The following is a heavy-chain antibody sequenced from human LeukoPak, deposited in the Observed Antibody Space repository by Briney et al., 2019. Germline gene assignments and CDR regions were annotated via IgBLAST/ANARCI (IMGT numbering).Heavy chain of an antibody. CDR3: ARRDSGDGDHV. CDR1: GFTFITYA. J-gene: IGHJ4*02. D-gene: IGHD4-17*01. Sequence: HPGGSLRLSCAASGFTFITYAMAWVRQAPGKGLEWVSGISGSGGHTYYADSVKGRFTISRDNSKNTLYLQMNSLSAEDTAVYYCARRDSGDGDHVWGQGTLVTVSS. V-gene: IGHV3-23*01. CDR2: ISGSGGHT.